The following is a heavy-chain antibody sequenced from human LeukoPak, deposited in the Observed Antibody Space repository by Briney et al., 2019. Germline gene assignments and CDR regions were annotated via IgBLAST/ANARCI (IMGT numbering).Heavy chain of an antibody. CDR2: IIPIFGTA. V-gene: IGHV1-69*13. J-gene: IGHJ6*02. CDR1: GHTFTRYY. Sequence: SVKVSCKASGHTFTRYYIHWVRQAPGQGLEWMGGIIPIFGTANYAQKFQGRVTITADESTSTAYMELSSLRSEDTAVYYCYGMDVWGQGTTVTVSS. CDR3: YGMDV.